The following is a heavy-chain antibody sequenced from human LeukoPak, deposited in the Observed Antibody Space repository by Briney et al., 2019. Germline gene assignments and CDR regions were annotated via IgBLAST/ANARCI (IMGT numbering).Heavy chain of an antibody. CDR3: AKDARRTSGWYFFDY. Sequence: GGSLRLSCAASGFAFSSQAMGWVRQAPGKGLEWVSVISDSGGITYYADSVEGRFTISRDNSKNTLFLQMNSLRAEDTAVYFCAKDARRTSGWYFFDYWGQGTLVTVSS. D-gene: IGHD6-19*01. V-gene: IGHV3-23*01. CDR2: ISDSGGIT. J-gene: IGHJ4*02. CDR1: GFAFSSQA.